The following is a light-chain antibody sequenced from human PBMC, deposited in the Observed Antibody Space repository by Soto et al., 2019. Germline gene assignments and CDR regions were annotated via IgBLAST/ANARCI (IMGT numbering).Light chain of an antibody. CDR3: QHRSNSSPWT. CDR2: DAP. CDR1: QGGSSSY. Sequence: IVLTQSPGTLSVSPGERATLSCSASQGGSSSYLAWYQQKAGQAPRLLIHDAPNRATRLPARFTGSGSATDFTPTTSSLEPEDFAVYYCQHRSNSSPWTLGPGTKVDNK. J-gene: IGKJ1*01. V-gene: IGKV3D-20*02.